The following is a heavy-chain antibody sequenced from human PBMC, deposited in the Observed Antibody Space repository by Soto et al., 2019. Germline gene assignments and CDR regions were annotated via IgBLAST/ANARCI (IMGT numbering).Heavy chain of an antibody. Sequence: GGSLRLSCAASGFTFSGYSMNWVRQAPGKGLEWVSYISSSRSTIYYADSVKGRFTISRDNAKNSLYLQMNSLRDEDTAVYYCARVGSSGWGYSGFDYWGQGTLVTVSS. CDR2: ISSSRSTI. CDR1: GFTFSGYS. J-gene: IGHJ4*02. CDR3: ARVGSSGWGYSGFDY. V-gene: IGHV3-48*02. D-gene: IGHD6-19*01.